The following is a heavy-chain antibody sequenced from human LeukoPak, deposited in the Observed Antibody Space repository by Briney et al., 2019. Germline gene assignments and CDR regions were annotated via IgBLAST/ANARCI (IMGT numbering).Heavy chain of an antibody. CDR3: VTKSRDYWETASPFDY. D-gene: IGHD5-18*01. V-gene: IGHV3-23*01. CDR2: ISGSGGST. Sequence: GGSLRLSCAASGFTFSSYAMSWVRQAPGKGLEWVSAISGSGGSTYYADSVKGRFTISRDNSKNTLYLQMNSLRAEDTAVYYCVTKSRDYWETASPFDYWGQGTLVTVSS. J-gene: IGHJ4*02. CDR1: GFTFSSYA.